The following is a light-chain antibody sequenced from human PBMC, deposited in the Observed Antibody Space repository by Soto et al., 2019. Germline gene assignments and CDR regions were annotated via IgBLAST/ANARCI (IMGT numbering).Light chain of an antibody. CDR1: NIGTKS. V-gene: IGLV3-21*02. CDR2: HDR. J-gene: IGLJ3*02. Sequence: SYELTQPPSVSVAPGQTATITCGGNNIGTKSVHWYQQKPGQAPVLVVFHDRDRPSGIPDRFSGSHSGNTATLNISRVEAGDEADYYCQVWDDNSDHTGVFGVGTKLPVL. CDR3: QVWDDNSDHTGV.